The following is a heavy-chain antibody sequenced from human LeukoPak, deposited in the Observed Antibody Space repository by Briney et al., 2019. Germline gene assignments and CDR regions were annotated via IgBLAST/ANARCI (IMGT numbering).Heavy chain of an antibody. CDR1: GFTFNNYG. D-gene: IGHD2-15*01. Sequence: GGSLRLSCAASGFTFNNYGMHWVRQAPGKGLEWVAFIRYDGTNKYYADSVKGRFNISRDISKNTLYLQMNSLRAEDTAVYYCAKAPSIAGHAEYFQYWGQGTLVTVSS. V-gene: IGHV3-30*02. CDR3: AKAPSIAGHAEYFQY. CDR2: IRYDGTNK. J-gene: IGHJ1*01.